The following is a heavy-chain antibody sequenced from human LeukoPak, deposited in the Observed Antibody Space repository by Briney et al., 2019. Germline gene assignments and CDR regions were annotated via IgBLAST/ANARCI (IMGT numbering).Heavy chain of an antibody. D-gene: IGHD4-17*01. Sequence: SETLSLTCTVSGGSISSYYWSWIRQPPGKGLEWIGYIYYSGSTNYNPSLKSRVTISVDTSKNQFSLKLSSVTAADTAVYYCAYGDYVTIGLDYWGQGTLVTVSS. V-gene: IGHV4-59*01. CDR3: AYGDYVTIGLDY. J-gene: IGHJ4*02. CDR1: GGSISSYY. CDR2: IYYSGST.